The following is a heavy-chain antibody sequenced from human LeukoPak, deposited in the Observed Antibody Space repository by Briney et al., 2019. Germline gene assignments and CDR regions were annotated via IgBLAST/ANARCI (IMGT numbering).Heavy chain of an antibody. Sequence: GGSLRLSCAASGFTFSDYYMSWIRQAPGKGLEWVSYISSSGSTIYYADSVKGRFTISRDNAKNSLYLQMNSLRAEDTGIYYCAKGGHYSFFDYWGQGTLVTVSS. J-gene: IGHJ4*02. D-gene: IGHD4-11*01. V-gene: IGHV3-11*01. CDR3: AKGGHYSFFDY. CDR2: ISSSGSTI. CDR1: GFTFSDYY.